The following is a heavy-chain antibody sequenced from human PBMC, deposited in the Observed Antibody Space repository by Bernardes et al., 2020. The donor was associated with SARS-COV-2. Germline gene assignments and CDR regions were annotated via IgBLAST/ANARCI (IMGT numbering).Heavy chain of an antibody. CDR1: GGSISSSNYN. V-gene: IGHV4-39*01. CDR2: IYYRGST. J-gene: IGHJ4*02. Sequence: SETLSLTCTVSGGSISSSNYNWGWLRQPPGKGLEWIGSIYYRGSTYYNPSLKSRVTISVDTSKNHFSLKLTSVTAADTAVYYCARLWYYYDSSGYYSFFDYWGQGTLVTVSS. CDR3: ARLWYYYDSSGYYSFFDY. D-gene: IGHD3-22*01.